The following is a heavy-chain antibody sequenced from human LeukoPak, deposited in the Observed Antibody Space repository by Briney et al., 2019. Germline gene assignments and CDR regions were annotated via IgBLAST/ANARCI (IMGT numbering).Heavy chain of an antibody. J-gene: IGHJ4*02. CDR2: INSDARST. Sequence: QAGGSLRLSCAASGFTFSNYWMHWARQAPGKGLVWVSRINSDARSTSYADSVKGRFTISRDNAKNTLYLQMNSLRAEDTAVYYCAGGGDRSNYIFDYWGQGTLVTVSS. CDR3: AGGGDRSNYIFDY. V-gene: IGHV3-74*01. D-gene: IGHD4-11*01. CDR1: GFTFSNYW.